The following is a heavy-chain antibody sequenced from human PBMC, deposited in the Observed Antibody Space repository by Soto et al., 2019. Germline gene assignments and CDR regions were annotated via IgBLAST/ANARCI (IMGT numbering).Heavy chain of an antibody. J-gene: IGHJ4*02. CDR3: AKDLRIAVASPDY. CDR1: GFTFSSYA. D-gene: IGHD6-19*01. CDR2: ISGSGGST. Sequence: EVQLLESGGGLVQPGGSLRLSCAASGFTFSSYAMSWVRQAPGKGLEWVSAISGSGGSTYYADSVKGRFTISRDNPKNTLYLQMNSLRAEDTAVYYCAKDLRIAVASPDYWGQGTLVTVSS. V-gene: IGHV3-23*01.